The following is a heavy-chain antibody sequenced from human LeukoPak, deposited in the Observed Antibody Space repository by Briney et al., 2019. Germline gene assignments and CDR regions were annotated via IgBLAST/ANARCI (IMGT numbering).Heavy chain of an antibody. Sequence: SETLSLTCAVSGGSVTSDRYYRGWIRQPPGKGLEWIGSVYYSGSTYYNPSLKSRVTISVDTSKNQFSLRLTSVTAADTAVYYCARGPTSSGSLSWGQGTLVTVSS. D-gene: IGHD3-22*01. CDR1: GGSVTSDRYY. CDR3: ARGPTSSGSLS. J-gene: IGHJ5*02. CDR2: VYYSGST. V-gene: IGHV4-39*07.